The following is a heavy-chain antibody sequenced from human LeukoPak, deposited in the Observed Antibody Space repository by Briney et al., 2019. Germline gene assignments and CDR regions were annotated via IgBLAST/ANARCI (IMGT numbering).Heavy chain of an antibody. J-gene: IGHJ3*02. D-gene: IGHD2-8*01. CDR2: ISAYNGNT. V-gene: IGHV1-18*01. CDR3: ARDPGPYCTNGVCYIVGRDAFDI. CDR1: GYTFTSYG. Sequence: GASVKVSCKASGYTFTSYGISWVRQAPGQGLEWMGWISAYNGNTNYAQKLQGRVTMTTDTSTSTAYMELRSLRSDDTAVYYCARDPGPYCTNGVCYIVGRDAFDIWGQGTMVTVSS.